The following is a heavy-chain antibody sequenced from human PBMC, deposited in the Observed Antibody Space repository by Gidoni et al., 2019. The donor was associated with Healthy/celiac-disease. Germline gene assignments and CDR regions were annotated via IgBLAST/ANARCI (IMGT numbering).Heavy chain of an antibody. V-gene: IGHV3-21*01. D-gene: IGHD2-2*01. CDR3: ARNTSTMDV. Sequence: EVQVVESGGGLVKPGGSLRLSCAASVFTFSSYSMNWVRQAPGKGLEWVSSITSSSSYIYYSDSVKGLLTISRDNAKNSLYLQMNSLRAEDTAVYYCARNTSTMDVWGQGTTVTVSS. CDR2: ITSSSSYI. J-gene: IGHJ6*02. CDR1: VFTFSSYS.